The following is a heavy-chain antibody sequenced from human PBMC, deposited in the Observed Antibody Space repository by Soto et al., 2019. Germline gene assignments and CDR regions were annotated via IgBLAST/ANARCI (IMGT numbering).Heavy chain of an antibody. CDR1: GSSLTTYS. Sequence: PPETLSLTCTVSGSSLTTYSWSWIRQPPGKGLEWLGYIYYSGSSSYNPSLKSRVTISLDTSKNQFSLKLSSVTAADSAVYYCERETFYYDTNWFDPWGQGTLVTVSS. V-gene: IGHV4-59*01. J-gene: IGHJ5*02. CDR3: ERETFYYDTNWFDP. D-gene: IGHD3-22*01. CDR2: IYYSGSS.